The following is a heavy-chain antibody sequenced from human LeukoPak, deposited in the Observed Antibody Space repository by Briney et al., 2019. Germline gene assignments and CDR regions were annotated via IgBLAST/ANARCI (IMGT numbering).Heavy chain of an antibody. Sequence: ASVKVSCKASGYSFTNYYMHWVRQAPGQGLEWVGVINPSGGSTSYAQKFQGRVTMTRDTFTSTVYMELSSLRSEDTAVYYCARYCRSTSCYEEIFDYWGQGTLVTVSS. CDR3: ARYCRSTSCYEEIFDY. CDR2: INPSGGST. J-gene: IGHJ4*02. V-gene: IGHV1-46*01. CDR1: GYSFTNYY. D-gene: IGHD2-2*01.